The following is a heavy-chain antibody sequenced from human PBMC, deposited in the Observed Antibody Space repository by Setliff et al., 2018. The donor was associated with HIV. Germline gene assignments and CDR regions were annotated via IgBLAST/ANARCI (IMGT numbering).Heavy chain of an antibody. J-gene: IGHJ6*02. V-gene: IGHV1-2*06. Sequence: GASVKVSCKASKYTFTDYYMHWVQQAPGKGLEWMGRVDPEDDKTIYAQKFQGRVTMTRDTSISTAYMEVSRLRSDDTAVYYCARDHCSSSGCYEYSYYGMDVWGQGTTVTVSS. CDR3: ARDHCSSSGCYEYSYYGMDV. CDR1: KYTFTDYY. CDR2: VDPEDDKT. D-gene: IGHD2-2*01.